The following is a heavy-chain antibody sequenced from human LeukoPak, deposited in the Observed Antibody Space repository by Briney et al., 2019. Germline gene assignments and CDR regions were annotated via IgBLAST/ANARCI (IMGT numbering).Heavy chain of an antibody. V-gene: IGHV1-18*04. D-gene: IGHD6-19*01. J-gene: IGHJ4*02. CDR3: ARDLGVAVAGLGGC. Sequence: ASVKVSCKASGYTFTSYGTSWVRQAPGQGLEWMGWISAYNGNTNYAQKLQGRITMTTDTSTNTAYMELRSLRSDDTAVYYCARDLGVAVAGLGGCWGQGTLVTVSS. CDR1: GYTFTSYG. CDR2: ISAYNGNT.